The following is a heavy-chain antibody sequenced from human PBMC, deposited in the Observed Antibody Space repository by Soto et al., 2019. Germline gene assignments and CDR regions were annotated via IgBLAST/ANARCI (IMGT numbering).Heavy chain of an antibody. D-gene: IGHD2-8*01. CDR2: IYYSGST. CDR3: ARVVNSVWSHFDY. Sequence: SETLSLTCTVSGDSISTRSNYWAWIRQPPGKGLEWIGNIYYSGSTNYNPSLKSRVTISVDTSKNQFSLKLSSVTAADTAVYYCARVVNSVWSHFDYWGHGTLVTVSS. CDR1: GDSISTRSNY. J-gene: IGHJ4*01. V-gene: IGHV4-61*05.